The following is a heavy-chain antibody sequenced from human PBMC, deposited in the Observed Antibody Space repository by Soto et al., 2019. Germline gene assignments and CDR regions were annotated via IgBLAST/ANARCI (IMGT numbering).Heavy chain of an antibody. CDR2: IDLSESYT. CDR1: GYSFASQW. Sequence: GESLKISCKVSGYSFASQWISWVRQVPGKGQEWMGRIDLSESYTTNKPYLQGHDTFSADKSITTAKLQWRSKEASDISIYYCATQGLTTYYFGYWGQGTLVTVSS. V-gene: IGHV5-10-1*01. CDR3: ATQGLTTYYFGY. J-gene: IGHJ4*02.